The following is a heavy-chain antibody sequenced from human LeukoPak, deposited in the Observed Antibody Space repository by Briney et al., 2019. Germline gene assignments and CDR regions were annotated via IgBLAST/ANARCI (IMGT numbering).Heavy chain of an antibody. CDR2: ISGSGGST. CDR3: AKDAVPSSSPGNWFDP. J-gene: IGHJ5*02. V-gene: IGHV3-23*01. Sequence: PGGSLRLSCAASGFTFSSYAMSWVRQAPGKGLEWVSAISGSGGSTYYVDSVKGRFTISRDNSKNTLYLQMNSLRAEDTAVYYCAKDAVPSSSPGNWFDPWGQGTLVTVSS. D-gene: IGHD6-6*01. CDR1: GFTFSSYA.